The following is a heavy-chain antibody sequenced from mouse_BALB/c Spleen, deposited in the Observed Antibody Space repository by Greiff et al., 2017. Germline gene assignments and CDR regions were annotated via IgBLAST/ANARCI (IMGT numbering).Heavy chain of an antibody. CDR3: ARYYRYDNYYAMDY. CDR2: IYPGDGDT. CDR1: GYAFSSYW. D-gene: IGHD2-14*01. Sequence: QVQLQQSGAELVRPGSSVKISCKASGYAFSSYWMNWVKQRPGQGLEWIGQIYPGDGDTNYNGKFKGKATLTADKSSSTAYMQLSSLTSEDSAVYFCARYYRYDNYYAMDYWGQGTSVTVSS. J-gene: IGHJ4*01. V-gene: IGHV1-80*01.